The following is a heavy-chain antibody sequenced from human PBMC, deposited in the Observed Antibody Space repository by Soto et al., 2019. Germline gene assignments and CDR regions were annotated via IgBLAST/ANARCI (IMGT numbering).Heavy chain of an antibody. J-gene: IGHJ3*02. CDR2: IWYDGSNK. D-gene: IGHD1-26*01. CDR3: ARDRESGSYYVLNQDGVDI. Sequence: QVQLVESGGGVVQPGRSLRLSCAASGFTFSSYGMHWVRQAPGKGLEWVAVIWYDGSNKNYADSVKGRFIISRDNSKNMLYLQINSLRADDTAVYYCARDRESGSYYVLNQDGVDIGGHGTMVTVSS. V-gene: IGHV3-33*01. CDR1: GFTFSSYG.